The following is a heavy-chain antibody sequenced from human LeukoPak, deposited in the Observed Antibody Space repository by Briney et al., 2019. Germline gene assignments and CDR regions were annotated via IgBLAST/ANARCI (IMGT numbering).Heavy chain of an antibody. J-gene: IGHJ3*02. CDR2: ISTGRSYI. CDR1: GFTFSIYS. CDR3: ARSRAGSGSYFGAFDI. V-gene: IGHV3-21*04. D-gene: IGHD3-10*01. Sequence: PGGSLRPSCAGSGFTFSIYSMGWVRQAPGKGLEWVSSISTGRSYIYYADSVKGRFTISRDNSKNTLYLQMNSLRAEDTAVYYCARSRAGSGSYFGAFDIWGQGTMVTVSS.